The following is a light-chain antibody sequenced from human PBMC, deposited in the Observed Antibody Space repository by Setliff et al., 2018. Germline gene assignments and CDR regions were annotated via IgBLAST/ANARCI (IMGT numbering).Light chain of an antibody. CDR3: TSYTISSTEV. J-gene: IGLJ1*01. CDR2: DVS. Sequence: QSVLTQPASVSGSPGQSIAVSCTGSGSDVGAYKFVSWYQQRPGKAPRLMIYDVSNRPSGVSNRFSGSKSGNTASLTISRLQTEDEADYYCTSYTISSTEVFGTGTKVTVL. V-gene: IGLV2-14*01. CDR1: GSDVGAYKF.